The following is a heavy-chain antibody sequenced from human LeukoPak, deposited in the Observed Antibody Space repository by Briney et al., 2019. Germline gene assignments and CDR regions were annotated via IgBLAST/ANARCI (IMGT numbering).Heavy chain of an antibody. Sequence: PGGSLRLSCAASGFTFSDYFMSWIRRAPGNGLEWVSYISDRGNIIYYADSVKGRFTISRDNAKKSLYLQVNSLRAEDTALYYCARGLSGGVTHAFDVWGQGTMVTVSS. CDR3: ARGLSGGVTHAFDV. CDR1: GFTFSDYF. J-gene: IGHJ3*01. D-gene: IGHD2-21*02. CDR2: ISDRGNII. V-gene: IGHV3-11*01.